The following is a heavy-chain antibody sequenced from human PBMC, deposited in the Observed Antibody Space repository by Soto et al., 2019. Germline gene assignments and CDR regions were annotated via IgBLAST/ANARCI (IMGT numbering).Heavy chain of an antibody. CDR3: AREMAGLGGEYDY. CDR1: GYTFTKYG. CDR2: ISGSSGNA. J-gene: IGHJ4*02. Sequence: QVQLVQSGAEVKNPGASVKVSCKTSGYTFTKYGVGWVRQAPGQGLEWMGWISGSSGNANYAEKVQGRITLTTDTSTRTAYIELRSLRSDDTAGYYCAREMAGLGGEYDYWGQGTLVTVSS. V-gene: IGHV1-18*01. D-gene: IGHD3-16*01.